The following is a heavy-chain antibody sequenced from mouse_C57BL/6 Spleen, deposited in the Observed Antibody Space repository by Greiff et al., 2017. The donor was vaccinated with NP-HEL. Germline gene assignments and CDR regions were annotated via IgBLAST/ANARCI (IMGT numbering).Heavy chain of an antibody. CDR2: IYWDDDK. CDR3: ARNYGSSEGYFDY. J-gene: IGHJ2*01. D-gene: IGHD1-1*01. V-gene: IGHV8-12*01. Sequence: QVTLKESGPGILQSSQTLSLTCSFSGFSLSTSGMGVSWIRQPSGKGLEWLAHIYWDDDKRYNPSLKSRLTISKDTSRNQVFLKITSVDTADTATYYCARNYGSSEGYFDYWGQGTTLTVSS. CDR1: GFSLSTSGMG.